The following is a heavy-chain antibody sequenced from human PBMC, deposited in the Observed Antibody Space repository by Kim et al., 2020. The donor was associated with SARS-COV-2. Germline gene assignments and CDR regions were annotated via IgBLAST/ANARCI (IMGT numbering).Heavy chain of an antibody. V-gene: IGHV3-23*01. CDR1: GFTFSSYA. D-gene: IGHD6-19*01. Sequence: GGSLRLSCAASGFTFSSYAMSWVRQAPGKGLEWVSAISGSGGSTYYADSVKGRFTISRDNSKNTLYLQMNSLRAEDTAVYYCAKVSRDSSGWWNYFDYWGQGTLVTVSS. J-gene: IGHJ4*02. CDR3: AKVSRDSSGWWNYFDY. CDR2: ISGSGGST.